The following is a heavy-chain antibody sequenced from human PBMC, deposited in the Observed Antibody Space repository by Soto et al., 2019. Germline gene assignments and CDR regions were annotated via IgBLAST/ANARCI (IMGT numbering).Heavy chain of an antibody. J-gene: IGHJ4*02. D-gene: IGHD5-18*01. CDR1: GFTFSSYA. Sequence: EVQLLESGGGLVQPGGSLRLSCAASGFTFSSYAMRWVRQAPGKGLEWVSATSGSGGSTYYADSVKGRFTISRDHSKSTLFLQMNSLRADDTAVYYCAKGSGYSYGDGDSFDQWGQGTLVTVSS. V-gene: IGHV3-23*01. CDR2: TSGSGGST. CDR3: AKGSGYSYGDGDSFDQ.